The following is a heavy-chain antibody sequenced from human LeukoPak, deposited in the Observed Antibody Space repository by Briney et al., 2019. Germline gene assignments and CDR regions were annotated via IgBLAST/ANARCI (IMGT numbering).Heavy chain of an antibody. J-gene: IGHJ4*02. CDR3: ARGANTYYYGSGSYSTPSPFDY. CDR2: IYSGGST. Sequence: GSLRLSCAASGFTVSSNYMSWVRRAPGKGLEWVSVIYSGGSTYYADSVKGRFTISRDNSKNTLYLQMNSLRAEDTAVYYCARGANTYYYGSGSYSTPSPFDYWGQGTLVTVSS. D-gene: IGHD3-10*01. V-gene: IGHV3-53*01. CDR1: GFTVSSNY.